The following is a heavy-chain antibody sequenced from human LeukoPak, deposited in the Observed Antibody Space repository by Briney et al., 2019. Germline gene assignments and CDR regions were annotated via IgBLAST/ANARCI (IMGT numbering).Heavy chain of an antibody. CDR3: AIAGIVAAGIRGDTLDY. CDR1: GYTFTSYD. D-gene: IGHD6-13*01. CDR2: MNPNSGDT. V-gene: IGHV1-8*01. Sequence: ASVKVSCKASGYTFTSYDINWVRQATGQGLEWMGWMNPNSGDTGYAQKFQGRVTMTRDTSISTANMELSRLRSDDTAVYYCAIAGIVAAGIRGDTLDYWGQGTLVTVSS. J-gene: IGHJ4*02.